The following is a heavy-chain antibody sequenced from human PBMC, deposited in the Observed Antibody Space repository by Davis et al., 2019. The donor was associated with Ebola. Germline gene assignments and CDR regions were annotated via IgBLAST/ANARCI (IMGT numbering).Heavy chain of an antibody. D-gene: IGHD3-10*01. V-gene: IGHV3-73*01. CDR3: TTDPLSGGDYGMDV. CDR1: GFTFSGSA. Sequence: GESLKISCAASGFTFSGSAMHWVRQASGKGLEWVGRIRSKANSYATAYAASVKGRFTISRDDSKNTAYLQMNSLKTEDTAVYYCTTDPLSGGDYGMDVWGQGTTVTVSS. CDR2: IRSKANSYAT. J-gene: IGHJ6*02.